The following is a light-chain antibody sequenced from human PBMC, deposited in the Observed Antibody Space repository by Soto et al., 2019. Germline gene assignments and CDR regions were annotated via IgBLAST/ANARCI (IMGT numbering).Light chain of an antibody. CDR3: QQRSNWPRT. Sequence: IVLTQSPATLSVSPGERATLSCRASQNISTYLIWYQQKPGQAPRLLIYDVSNRATDIPARFSGSGSGTDFTLTISSLEPEDLAVYFCQQRSNWPRTFGQGTKVEIK. J-gene: IGKJ1*01. V-gene: IGKV3-11*01. CDR1: QNISTY. CDR2: DVS.